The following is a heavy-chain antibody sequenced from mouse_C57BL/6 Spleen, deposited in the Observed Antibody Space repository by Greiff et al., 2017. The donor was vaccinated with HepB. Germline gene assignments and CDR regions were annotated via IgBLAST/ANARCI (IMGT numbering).Heavy chain of an antibody. Sequence: EVQLQQSGPVLVKPGASVKMSCKASGYTFTDYYMNWVKQSHGKSLEWIGVINPYNGGTSYNQKFKGKATLTVDMSSSTAYMELNSLTSEDSAVYYWARAEYYTSSTFAYGGQGTRVTVAA. CDR1: GYTFTDYY. CDR2: INPYNGGT. V-gene: IGHV1-19*01. D-gene: IGHD1-1*01. CDR3: ARAEYYTSSTFAY. J-gene: IGHJ3*01.